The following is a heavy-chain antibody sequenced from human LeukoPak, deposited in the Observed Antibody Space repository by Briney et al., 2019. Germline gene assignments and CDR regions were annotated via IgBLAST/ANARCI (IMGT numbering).Heavy chain of an antibody. CDR2: INPNSGGT. CDR3: ARRPGSSGYYGSLPRTDFDY. Sequence: ASVKVSCKASGYTFSDYGITWVRQAPGQGLEWMGWINPNSGGTNYAQKFQGRVAMTRDTSISTAYMELSRLRSDDTAVYYCARRPGSSGYYGSLPRTDFDYWGQGTLVTVSS. D-gene: IGHD3-22*01. CDR1: GYTFSDYG. V-gene: IGHV1-2*02. J-gene: IGHJ4*02.